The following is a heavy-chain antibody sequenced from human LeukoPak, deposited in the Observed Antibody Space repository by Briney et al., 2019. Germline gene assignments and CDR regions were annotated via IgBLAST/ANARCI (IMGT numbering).Heavy chain of an antibody. J-gene: IGHJ4*02. CDR2: IRGSGGST. D-gene: IGHD3-10*01. V-gene: IGHV3-23*01. Sequence: GGSLRLSCAASGFTFSSYAMSWVRQAPGEGLECVSAIRGSGGSTYYADSVKGRFTISRDNSKNTLYLQMNSLRAEDTAVYYCAKAGYGSGSYYTLSHFDYCGQGTLVTVSS. CDR1: GFTFSSYA. CDR3: AKAGYGSGSYYTLSHFDY.